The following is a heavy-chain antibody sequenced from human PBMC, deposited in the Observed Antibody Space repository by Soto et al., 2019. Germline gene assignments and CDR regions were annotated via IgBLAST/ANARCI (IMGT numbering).Heavy chain of an antibody. Sequence: SETLSLTCAVYGGSFSSYYWSWIRQPPGKGLEWIGEINHSGSTNYNPSLKSRVTTSVDTSKNQLSLKLSSVTAADTAVYYCARKWGDCSGGSCYSKGTTFDYWGQGTLVTVSS. D-gene: IGHD2-15*01. V-gene: IGHV4-34*01. CDR3: ARKWGDCSGGSCYSKGTTFDY. J-gene: IGHJ4*02. CDR1: GGSFSSYY. CDR2: INHSGST.